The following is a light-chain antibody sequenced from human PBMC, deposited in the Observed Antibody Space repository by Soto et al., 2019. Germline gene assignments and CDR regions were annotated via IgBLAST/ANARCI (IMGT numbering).Light chain of an antibody. Sequence: EMVMTQSPATLSVSPGEGATLSCRASQSVSSNLAWYQQKPGQAPRLLIYGSSTRATGIPARFSGSGSGTEFILTISSLQSEDSAVYYCQQYSDWPPYTFGQGNKLEI. J-gene: IGKJ2*01. CDR3: QQYSDWPPYT. V-gene: IGKV3-15*01. CDR2: GSS. CDR1: QSVSSN.